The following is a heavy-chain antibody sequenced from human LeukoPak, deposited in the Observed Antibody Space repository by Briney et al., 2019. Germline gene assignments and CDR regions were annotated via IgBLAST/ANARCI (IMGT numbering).Heavy chain of an antibody. Sequence: ASVKVSCKASGYTFTGYYMHWVRQAPGQGLEWMGWINPNSGGTNYAQKFQGRVTMTRDTSISTAYMELSRLRSDDTAVYYCARDCSGGSCYYFDYWGQGTLATVSS. CDR2: INPNSGGT. J-gene: IGHJ4*02. CDR1: GYTFTGYY. CDR3: ARDCSGGSCYYFDY. V-gene: IGHV1-2*02. D-gene: IGHD2-15*01.